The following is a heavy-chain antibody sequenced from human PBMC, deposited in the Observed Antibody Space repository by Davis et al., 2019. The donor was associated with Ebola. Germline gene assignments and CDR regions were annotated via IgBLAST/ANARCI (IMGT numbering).Heavy chain of an antibody. CDR2: ISGTGAST. D-gene: IGHD3-3*01. J-gene: IGHJ4*02. Sequence: GGSLRLSCAASGFAFSNFAMHWVRQAPGKGLEGVSGISGTGASTYYADSVRGRFTISRDNSKNTLFLQINSLRGEDTAVYYCAKDQVEFCSAARCFGSFDSWGQGVLVAVSS. CDR3: AKDQVEFCSAARCFGSFDS. CDR1: GFAFSNFA. V-gene: IGHV3-23*01.